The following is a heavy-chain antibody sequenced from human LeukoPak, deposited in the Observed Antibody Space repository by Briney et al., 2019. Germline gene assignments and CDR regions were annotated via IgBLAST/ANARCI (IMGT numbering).Heavy chain of an antibody. V-gene: IGHV4-4*07. J-gene: IGHJ4*02. D-gene: IGHD1-1*01. CDR3: ARDRGTWNDDGFDY. Sequence: SETLSLTCTVSGYSISTGYYWGWIRQPAGKGLEWIGRIYISGSTNYNPSLKSRVTMSVDTSKNQFSLKLSSVTAADTAVYYCARDRGTWNDDGFDYWGQGTLVTVSS. CDR1: GYSISTGYY. CDR2: IYISGST.